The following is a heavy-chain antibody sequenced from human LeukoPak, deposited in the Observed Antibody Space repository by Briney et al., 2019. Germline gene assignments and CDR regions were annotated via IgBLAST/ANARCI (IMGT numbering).Heavy chain of an antibody. CDR1: GYTFTTYY. V-gene: IGHV1-46*01. CDR2: VNPSGGST. D-gene: IGHD1-26*01. J-gene: IGHJ4*02. CDR3: ARAVGATSQFDY. Sequence: ASVKVSCKASGYTFTTYYLHWVRQAPGQGLEWMGIVNPSGGSTPYAQNFQGRVTMTRDTSTNTVYMELSRLRSEDTAVYYCARAVGATSQFDYWGQGTLVNVSS.